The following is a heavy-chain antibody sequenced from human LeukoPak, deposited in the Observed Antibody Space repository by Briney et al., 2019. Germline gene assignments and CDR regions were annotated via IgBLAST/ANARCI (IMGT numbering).Heavy chain of an antibody. D-gene: IGHD2-2*01. CDR2: IYPGDSDT. CDR1: GFSFTSYW. V-gene: IGHV5-51*01. Sequence: LGESLKISCNGSGFSFTSYWIGRVRQMPGKGLEWMGIIYPGDSDTRYSPSFQGQVTISADRSISTAYLQWSSLKASDTAMYYRARGFFGSSTSCYDCWGQGTLVTVSS. CDR3: ARGFFGSSTSCYDC. J-gene: IGHJ4*02.